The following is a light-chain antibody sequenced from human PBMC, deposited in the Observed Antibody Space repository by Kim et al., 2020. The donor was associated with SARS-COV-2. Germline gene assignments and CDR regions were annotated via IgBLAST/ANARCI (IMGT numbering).Light chain of an antibody. Sequence: VTLSCTGSSSNIGSGYDVHWYQQLPGTAPKLLIYGNTNRPSGVPDRFSGSKSGTSASLAITGLQAEDEADYYCQSYDSSLSSPYVFGTGTKVTVL. CDR3: QSYDSSLSSPYV. CDR2: GNT. V-gene: IGLV1-40*01. J-gene: IGLJ1*01. CDR1: SSNIGSGYD.